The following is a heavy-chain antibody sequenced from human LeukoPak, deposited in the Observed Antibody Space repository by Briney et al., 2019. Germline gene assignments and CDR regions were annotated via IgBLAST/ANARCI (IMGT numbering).Heavy chain of an antibody. CDR3: ARVAGGGYYYYMDV. J-gene: IGHJ6*03. CDR1: GFTVSSDH. Sequence: GGSLRLSCAASGFTVSSDHMSWVRQAPGEGLEWVSAIYSGGNKYYADSVKGRFTISRDNSKNTLYLQMSSLRAEDTAVYYCARVAGGGYYYYMDVWGKGTTVTVSS. D-gene: IGHD6-25*01. CDR2: IYSGGNK. V-gene: IGHV3-66*02.